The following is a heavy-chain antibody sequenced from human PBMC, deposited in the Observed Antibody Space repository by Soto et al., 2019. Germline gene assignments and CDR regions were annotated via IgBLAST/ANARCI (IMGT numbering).Heavy chain of an antibody. CDR3: ARELGFDAVARMDV. V-gene: IGHV3-48*01. D-gene: IGHD6-19*01. CDR1: GVTFSSYS. J-gene: IGHJ6*02. CDR2: ISSGSSSI. Sequence: EVQLVESGGGLVQPGGSLRLSCQASGVTFSSYSMVWVRQAPGKGLEWVSYISSGSSSIYHADSVKGRFTTSRDNAKNSKYLQMNSLRVEDTGVYYCARELGFDAVARMDVWGQGTTVTVSS.